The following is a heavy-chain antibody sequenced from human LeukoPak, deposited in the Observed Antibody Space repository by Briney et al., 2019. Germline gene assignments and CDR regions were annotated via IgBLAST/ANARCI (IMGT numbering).Heavy chain of an antibody. J-gene: IGHJ5*02. D-gene: IGHD3-9*01. V-gene: IGHV3-11*06. CDR2: ISSSSSYT. Sequence: GGSLRLSCAASGFTVSSNYMSWVRQAPGKGLEWVSYISSSSSYTNYADSVKGRFTISRDNAKNSLYLQMNSLRAEDTAVYYCARLNGYDILTGYYELVLDNWFDPWVQGTLVTVSS. CDR1: GFTVSSNY. CDR3: ARLNGYDILTGYYELVLDNWFDP.